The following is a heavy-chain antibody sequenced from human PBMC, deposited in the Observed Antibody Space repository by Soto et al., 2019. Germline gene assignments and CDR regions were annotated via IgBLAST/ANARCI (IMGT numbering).Heavy chain of an antibody. Sequence: QVQLVQSGAEVKKPGASVKVSCKASGYTFTSYAMHWVRQAPGQRLEWRGWISAGNGNTKYSQMFQGRVTITRDTSASTAYMERSSLRYGDTAVYGCARGNVLNGDYGGQGTLVTVSS. J-gene: IGHJ4*02. CDR3: ARGNVLNGDY. CDR2: ISAGNGNT. D-gene: IGHD1-1*01. CDR1: GYTFTSYA. V-gene: IGHV1-3*01.